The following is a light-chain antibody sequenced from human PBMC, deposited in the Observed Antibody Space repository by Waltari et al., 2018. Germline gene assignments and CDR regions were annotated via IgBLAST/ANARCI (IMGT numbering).Light chain of an antibody. J-gene: IGKJ1*01. CDR3: HQTDSAPET. CDR1: QSVSTS. CDR2: SAS. Sequence: DIQMTQSPSSLSASVGDYVSITCRTSQSVSTSLNWYRQQAGRPPKLLNYSASTLQSGVPRRFRGSGSGTDFTLTITGLEPEDFATYYCHQTDSAPETFGQGTKVEV. V-gene: IGKV1-39*01.